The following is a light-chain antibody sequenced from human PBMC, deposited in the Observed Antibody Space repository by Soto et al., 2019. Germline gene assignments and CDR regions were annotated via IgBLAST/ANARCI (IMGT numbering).Light chain of an antibody. V-gene: IGKV1-39*01. CDR2: RAS. CDR3: QQSYDHPVT. Sequence: DIQMTQSPSSLAASVGDRVSITCRASESISTYLNWFQQKPGEAPKLLIYRASTLHSGVSSRFSGSGSGTDFTLTISSLQPEDFASYYCQQSYDHPVTFGQGTRLEIK. CDR1: ESISTY. J-gene: IGKJ5*01.